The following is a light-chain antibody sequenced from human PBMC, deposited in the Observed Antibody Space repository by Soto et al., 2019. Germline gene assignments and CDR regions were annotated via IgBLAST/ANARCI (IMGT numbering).Light chain of an antibody. CDR2: GAS. Sequence: EIVLTQSPGTLSLSPGEGVTLSCRASQTIINNFLAWYQQKPGQAPRLLIHGASSRATGIPDRFGGSGSGTDFTLTISRLEPEDFAVYYCQQYVSTPWTFGQGTKMEIK. J-gene: IGKJ1*01. CDR3: QQYVSTPWT. V-gene: IGKV3-20*01. CDR1: QTIINNF.